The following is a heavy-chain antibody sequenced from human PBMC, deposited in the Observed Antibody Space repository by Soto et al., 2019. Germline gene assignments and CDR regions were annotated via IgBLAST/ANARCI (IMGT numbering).Heavy chain of an antibody. Sequence: ASVKVSCKASGYTFTGYYMHWVRQAPGQGLEWMGCINPNSGGTNYAQKFQGWVTMTRDTFISTAYMELSRLRSDDTAVYYCARASRGFLQWLDENYYYGMDVWGQGTTVTVSS. CDR2: INPNSGGT. D-gene: IGHD3-3*01. J-gene: IGHJ6*02. CDR1: GYTFTGYY. V-gene: IGHV1-2*04. CDR3: ARASRGFLQWLDENYYYGMDV.